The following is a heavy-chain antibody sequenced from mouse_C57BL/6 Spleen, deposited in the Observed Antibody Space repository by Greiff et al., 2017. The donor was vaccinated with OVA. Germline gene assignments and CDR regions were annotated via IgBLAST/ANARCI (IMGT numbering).Heavy chain of an antibody. Sequence: HVEPPPSRTDLVRPGTSVKMSCKASGYTFTNYWIGWAKQRPGHGLEWIGDIYPGGGYTNYNEKFKGKATLTADKSSSTAYMQFSSLTSEDSAIYYCARYYYGSSYPVYFDYWGQGTTLTVSS. D-gene: IGHD1-1*01. J-gene: IGHJ2*01. CDR3: ARYYYGSSYPVYFDY. V-gene: IGHV1-63*01. CDR1: GYTFTNYW. CDR2: IYPGGGYT.